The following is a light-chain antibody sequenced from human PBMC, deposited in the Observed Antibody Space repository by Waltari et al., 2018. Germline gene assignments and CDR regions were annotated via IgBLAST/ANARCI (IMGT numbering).Light chain of an antibody. Sequence: QLVLTQSPSASASLGASVKLTCTLSSGHSSNVIAWLQQQPEKGPRYLIKVNSDGSHSKGDEIPDRFSGCSSGAERYRTISSLQSEDEADYYCQTGGHGTWVFGGGTKLTVL. J-gene: IGLJ3*02. CDR1: SGHSSNV. V-gene: IGLV4-69*01. CDR3: QTGGHGTWV. CDR2: VNSDGSH.